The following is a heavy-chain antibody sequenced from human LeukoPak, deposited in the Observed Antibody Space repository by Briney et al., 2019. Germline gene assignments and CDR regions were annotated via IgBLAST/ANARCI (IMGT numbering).Heavy chain of an antibody. Sequence: GGSLRLSCAASGFTFSSYAMSWVRQAPGKGLEWGSAISGSGGSTYYADSVKGRFTISRDNSKNTLYLQMNSLRAEDTAVYYCAKLAGYYDSSGYLFDYWGQGTLVTVSS. D-gene: IGHD3-22*01. CDR1: GFTFSSYA. CDR3: AKLAGYYDSSGYLFDY. CDR2: ISGSGGST. V-gene: IGHV3-23*01. J-gene: IGHJ4*02.